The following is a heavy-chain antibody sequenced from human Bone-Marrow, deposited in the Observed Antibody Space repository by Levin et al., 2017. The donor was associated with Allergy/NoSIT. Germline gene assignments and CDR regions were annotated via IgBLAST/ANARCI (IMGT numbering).Heavy chain of an antibody. Sequence: KPGESLKISCKVSGYTFTTYDINWVRQAPGQGLEWMGWMNPDSGNAGYEQKFRGRATFTRDTSTSTAYMDLNSLTSDDTAVYYCARAWVQVPGYFYSNGLDVWGQGTTIIVSS. V-gene: IGHV1-8*01. CDR2: MNPDSGNA. D-gene: IGHD1-26*01. CDR1: GYTFTTYD. J-gene: IGHJ6*02. CDR3: ARAWVQVPGYFYSNGLDV.